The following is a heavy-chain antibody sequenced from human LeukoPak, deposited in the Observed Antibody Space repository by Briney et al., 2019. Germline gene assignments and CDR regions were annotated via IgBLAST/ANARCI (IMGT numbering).Heavy chain of an antibody. CDR3: ARDVSPQLSWFDP. CDR2: FYYTGDT. Sequence: SETLSLTCTVPGGSISSTSYYWGWIRQPPGKGLEWIGSFYYTGDTYYNPSLKSRVTISVDTSKNQFSLKLNYVTAADTAVYYCARDVSPQLSWFDPWGQGTLVTVSS. CDR1: GGSISSTSYY. V-gene: IGHV4-39*02. D-gene: IGHD2-15*01. J-gene: IGHJ5*02.